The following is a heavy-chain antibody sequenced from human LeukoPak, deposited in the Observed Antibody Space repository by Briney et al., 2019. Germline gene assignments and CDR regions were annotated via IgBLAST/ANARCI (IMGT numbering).Heavy chain of an antibody. CDR2: IYYNGNT. V-gene: IGHV4-59*08. CDR1: GGSISTYY. J-gene: IGHJ4*02. Sequence: ASETLSLTCTVSGGSISTYYWSWIRQPPGKGLEWIGYIYYNGNTNYNPSLKSRVSISVDTSKNQFSLKLSSVTAADTAVYYCARRLLEPFFDYWGQGTLVTVSS. D-gene: IGHD3-3*01. CDR3: ARRLLEPFFDY.